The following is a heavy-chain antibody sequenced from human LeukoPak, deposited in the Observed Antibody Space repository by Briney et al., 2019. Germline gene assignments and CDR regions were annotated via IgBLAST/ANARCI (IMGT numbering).Heavy chain of an antibody. D-gene: IGHD3-22*01. CDR1: GYTFTSYG. CDR3: ARDPMTNYYDSSGYNWFDP. CDR2: ISAYNGNT. V-gene: IGHV1-18*01. Sequence: ASVKVSCKASGYTFTSYGISWVRQAPGQGLEWMGWISAYNGNTSYAQKLQGRVTMTTDTSTSTAYMELRSLRSDDTAVYYCARDPMTNYYDSSGYNWFDPWGQGTLVTVSS. J-gene: IGHJ5*02.